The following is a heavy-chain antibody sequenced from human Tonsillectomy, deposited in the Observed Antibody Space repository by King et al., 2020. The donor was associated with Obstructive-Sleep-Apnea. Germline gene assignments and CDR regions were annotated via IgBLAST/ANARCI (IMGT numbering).Heavy chain of an antibody. CDR3: TTDDGWRLFAY. J-gene: IGHJ4*02. Sequence: EVQLVESGGGLVKPGGSLRLSCAASGFTFSNAWMSWVRQAPGKGLEWVGRINSKTDGGTTEHAEPVKGRFTISRDDSKNTLYLQMKSLKTEDTAVYYCTTDDGWRLFAYWGQGTLVTVSS. D-gene: IGHD2-21*02. CDR2: INSKTDGGTT. V-gene: IGHV3-15*01. CDR1: GFTFSNAW.